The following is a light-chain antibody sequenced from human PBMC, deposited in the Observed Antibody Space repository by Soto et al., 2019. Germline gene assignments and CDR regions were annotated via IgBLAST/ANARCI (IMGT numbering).Light chain of an antibody. CDR3: QQYNDWPLT. Sequence: EIVMTQSPATLSVSPGERATLSCRASQSVSSNLAWYQQKVGQAPRLLIYGASTRATGIPARFSGSGSGTEFTLTISSLQSEDFAVSFCQQYNDWPLTFGGGTNVEIK. CDR1: QSVSSN. J-gene: IGKJ4*01. CDR2: GAS. V-gene: IGKV3-15*01.